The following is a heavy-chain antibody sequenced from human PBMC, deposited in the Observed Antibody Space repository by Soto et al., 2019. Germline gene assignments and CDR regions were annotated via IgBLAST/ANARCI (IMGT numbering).Heavy chain of an antibody. D-gene: IGHD1-7*01. J-gene: IGHJ6*02. Sequence: ASVKVSCKASGYTFTSYYVYWVRQAPGQGLEVMGIINPSGSSTSYAQKFQDRVTMTTDTSTSTAYMELRSLRSDDTAVYYCARDRELTGTTSSGYYYYYGMDVWGQGTTVTVSS. CDR1: GYTFTSYY. CDR2: INPSGSST. V-gene: IGHV1-46*01. CDR3: ARDRELTGTTSSGYYYYYGMDV.